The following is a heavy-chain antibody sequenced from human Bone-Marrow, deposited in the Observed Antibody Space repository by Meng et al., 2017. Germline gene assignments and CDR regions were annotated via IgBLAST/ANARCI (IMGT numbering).Heavy chain of an antibody. V-gene: IGHV4-39*07. CDR1: GGSISSSSYY. Sequence: RQLQESGPGLVKPSEPLSRTCTVSGGSISSSSYYWGWIRQPPGKGLEWIGSIYYSGSTYYNPSLKSRVTISVDTSKNQFSLKLSSVTAADTAVYYCARAGSGIVVVLDPWGQGTLVTVSS. CDR3: ARAGSGIVVVLDP. D-gene: IGHD2-2*01. J-gene: IGHJ5*02. CDR2: IYYSGST.